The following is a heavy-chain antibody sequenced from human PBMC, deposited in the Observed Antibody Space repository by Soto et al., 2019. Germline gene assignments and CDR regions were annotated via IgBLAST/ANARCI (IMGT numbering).Heavy chain of an antibody. CDR3: AVFSGYSYGRDYYYYGMDV. Sequence: QVQLVQSGAEVKKPGASVKVSCKASGYTFTGYYMHWVRQAPGQGLEWMGWINPNSGGTNYAQKFQGWVTMTRDTSISTAYMELSRLRSDDTAVYYCAVFSGYSYGRDYYYYGMDVWGQGTTVTVSS. J-gene: IGHJ6*02. CDR2: INPNSGGT. CDR1: GYTFTGYY. D-gene: IGHD5-18*01. V-gene: IGHV1-2*04.